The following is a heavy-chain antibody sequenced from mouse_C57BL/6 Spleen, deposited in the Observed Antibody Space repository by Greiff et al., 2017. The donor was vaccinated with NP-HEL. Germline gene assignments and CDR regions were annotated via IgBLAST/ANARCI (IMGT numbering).Heavy chain of an antibody. D-gene: IGHD2-2*01. J-gene: IGHJ2*01. Sequence: VKLMESGAELVRPGTSVKMSCKASGYTFTNYWIGWAKQRPGHGLEWIGDIYPGGGYTNYNEKFKGKATLTADKSSSTAYMQFSSLTSEDSAIYYCARGYDDYFDYWGQGTTLTVSS. CDR2: IYPGGGYT. V-gene: IGHV1-63*01. CDR1: GYTFTNYW. CDR3: ARGYDDYFDY.